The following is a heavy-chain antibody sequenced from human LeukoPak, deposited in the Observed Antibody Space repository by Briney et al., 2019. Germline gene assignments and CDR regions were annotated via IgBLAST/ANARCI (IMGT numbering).Heavy chain of an antibody. J-gene: IGHJ4*02. CDR1: GGSVNRGDYY. V-gene: IGHV4-30-4*01. Sequence: SQTLSLICTVSGGSVNRGDYYWSWIRQPPGKGLEWIGYIYYSGSTYYNPSLESRVTISLDTSKNHFSLKLSSVTAADTAVYYCARSRTSPLAQQLVCEFDYWGQGTLVTVSS. D-gene: IGHD6-13*01. CDR2: IYYSGST. CDR3: ARSRTSPLAQQLVCEFDY.